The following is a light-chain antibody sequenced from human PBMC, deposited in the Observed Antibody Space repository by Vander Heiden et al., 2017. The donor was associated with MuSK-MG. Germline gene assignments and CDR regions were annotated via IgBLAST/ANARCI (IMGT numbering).Light chain of an antibody. CDR1: NIGSKS. CDR2: YDS. J-gene: IGLJ3*02. CDR3: QVWDSSSDNPGG. Sequence: SYVLTQPPSVSVAPGKTARLTCGGNNIGSKSVNWDQQKPGQAPVLFCYYDSDRHSGIPERFSGSNSGNTATITISRVDAGEEADYYCQVWDSSSDNPGGCGGGTKLTGL. V-gene: IGLV3-21*04.